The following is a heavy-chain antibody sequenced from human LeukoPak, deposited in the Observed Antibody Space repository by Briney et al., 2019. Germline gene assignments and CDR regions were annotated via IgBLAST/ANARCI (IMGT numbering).Heavy chain of an antibody. J-gene: IGHJ4*02. Sequence: GGSLRLSCAASGFTFSDYYMSWIRQAPGKGLEWVSYISISGTTLYYADSVKGRFTISRDNAKNSLYLQMNSLRAEDTAVYYFSGEDYHFWSAPLSDWGQGTLVTVSS. V-gene: IGHV3-11*01. CDR1: GFTFSDYY. CDR3: SGEDYHFWSAPLSD. CDR2: ISISGTTL. D-gene: IGHD3-3*01.